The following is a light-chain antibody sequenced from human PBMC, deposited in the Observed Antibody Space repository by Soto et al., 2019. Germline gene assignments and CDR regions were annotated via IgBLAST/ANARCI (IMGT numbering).Light chain of an antibody. CDR1: SSDVGGYNY. V-gene: IGLV2-8*01. J-gene: IGLJ1*01. Sequence: SVLTQPPSASGSPGQSVAISCTGTSSDVGGYNYVSWYQQYPGKAPKLIMYEVTKRPSGVPDRFSGSKSGNTASLTVSGLQAEDEADYYCCSYVGSKNYVFGTGTKVTVL. CDR2: EVT. CDR3: CSYVGSKNYV.